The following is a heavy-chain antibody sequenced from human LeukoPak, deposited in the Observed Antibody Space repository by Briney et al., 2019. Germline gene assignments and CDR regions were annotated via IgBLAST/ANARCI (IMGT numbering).Heavy chain of an antibody. CDR1: GFNFNYAW. CDR2: IKQDGSEK. D-gene: IGHD4-17*01. Sequence: GGSLRLSCVGSGFNFNYAWMSWVRQAPGKGLEWVANIKQDGSEKYYVDSVKGRFTISRDNAKNSLYLQMNSLRAEDTAVYYCARGATVTTPLVWGQGTLVTVSS. V-gene: IGHV3-7*04. CDR3: ARGATVTTPLV. J-gene: IGHJ4*02.